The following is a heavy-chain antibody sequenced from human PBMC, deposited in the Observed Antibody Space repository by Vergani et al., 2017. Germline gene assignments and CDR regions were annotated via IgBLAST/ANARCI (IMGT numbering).Heavy chain of an antibody. CDR3: LRRNNVVRETDYFDY. J-gene: IGHJ4*02. CDR1: GGSISSGAFS. Sequence: QLQLQESGSGLVKPSQTLSLNCAASGGSISSGAFSWGWIRQPPGRGLLWIGHLFQSGSPDYNASLKSRVIISLEKSKNHFSLSLSSVTAAATAVYYCLRRNNVVRETDYFDYWGQGILVTVSS. V-gene: IGHV4-30-2*01. D-gene: IGHD3-10*01. CDR2: LFQSGSP.